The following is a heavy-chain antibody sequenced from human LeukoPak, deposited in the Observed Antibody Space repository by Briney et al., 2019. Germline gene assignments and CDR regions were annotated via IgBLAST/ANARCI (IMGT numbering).Heavy chain of an antibody. V-gene: IGHV3-74*01. Sequence: GGSLRLSCAASGFTFSTYWMHWVRQAPGKGLVWVSRINGDGSSSTYADSVKGRFTISRDNAKNTLYLQINSLITDNTAVYYCTRNPGMDVWGQGTTVTVSS. CDR3: TRNPGMDV. J-gene: IGHJ6*02. CDR1: GFTFSTYW. CDR2: INGDGSSS.